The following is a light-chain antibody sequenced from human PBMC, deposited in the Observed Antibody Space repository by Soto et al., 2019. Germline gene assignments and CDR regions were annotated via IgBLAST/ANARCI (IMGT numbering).Light chain of an antibody. V-gene: IGKV3-20*01. CDR3: QQYASSPLT. CDR2: GAS. J-gene: IGKJ4*01. Sequence: EIVLTQSPGTLSLSPGERATLSCRASQSVRSNYLAWYQQKPGQPPRLLIYGASSRATGIPDRFGGSGSGTDFTLTISRLEPEDFAVYYCQQYASSPLTFGGGTKVEIK. CDR1: QSVRSNY.